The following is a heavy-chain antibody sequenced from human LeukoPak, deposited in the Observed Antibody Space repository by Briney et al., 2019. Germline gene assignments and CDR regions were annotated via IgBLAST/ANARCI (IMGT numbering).Heavy chain of an antibody. CDR1: GFTFDDYA. J-gene: IGHJ6*02. CDR2: ISWNSGSI. Sequence: GRSLRLSCAASGFTFDDYAMHWVRQAPGKGLEWVSGISWNSGSIGYADSVKGRFTISRDNAKNSLYLQMNSLRAEDTALYYCAKTLAPYYYYYGMDVWGQGTTVTVSS. CDR3: AKTLAPYYYYYGMDV. V-gene: IGHV3-9*01.